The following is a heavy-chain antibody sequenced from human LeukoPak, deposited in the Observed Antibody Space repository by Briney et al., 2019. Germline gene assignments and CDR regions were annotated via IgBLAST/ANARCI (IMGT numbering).Heavy chain of an antibody. D-gene: IGHD3-16*02. Sequence: SETLSLTCTVSGGSISSYYWSWIRQPPAKGLEWIGYIYYSGSTNYNPSLKSRVTISVDTSKNQFSLKLSSVTAADTAVYYCARVSYDYVWGSYRYSWFDPWGQGTLVTVSS. CDR2: IYYSGST. J-gene: IGHJ5*02. V-gene: IGHV4-59*01. CDR1: GGSISSYY. CDR3: ARVSYDYVWGSYRYSWFDP.